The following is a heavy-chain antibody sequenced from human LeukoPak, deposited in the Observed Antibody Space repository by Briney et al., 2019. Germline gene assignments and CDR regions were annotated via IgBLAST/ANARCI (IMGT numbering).Heavy chain of an antibody. V-gene: IGHV3-23*01. D-gene: IGHD5-18*01. J-gene: IGHJ4*02. CDR3: ARAGYSYGFDY. CDR1: GFTFSSYD. Sequence: GGSLRLSCAASGFTFSSYDMTWVRQAPGRGLEWVSSIRPSGDNTYYADSVKGRFTISRDNSKNTLYLQMNSLRAEDTAVYYCARAGYSYGFDYWGQGTLVTVSS. CDR2: IRPSGDNT.